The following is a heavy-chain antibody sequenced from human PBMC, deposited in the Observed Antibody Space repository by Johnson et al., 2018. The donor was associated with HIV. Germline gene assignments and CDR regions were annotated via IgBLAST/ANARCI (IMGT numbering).Heavy chain of an antibody. D-gene: IGHD3-9*01. V-gene: IGHV3-30-3*01. CDR2: ILYDGSNK. J-gene: IGHJ3*02. Sequence: QVQLVESGGGVVQPGRSLRLSCAASGFTFSSYAMYWVRQAPGKGLEWVAGILYDGSNKYHADSVKGRFTISRDNSKNTLYLQMNSLRAEDTALYYCATVYYDILTGYYYDAFDIWGQWTMVTVSS. CDR3: ATVYYDILTGYYYDAFDI. CDR1: GFTFSSYA.